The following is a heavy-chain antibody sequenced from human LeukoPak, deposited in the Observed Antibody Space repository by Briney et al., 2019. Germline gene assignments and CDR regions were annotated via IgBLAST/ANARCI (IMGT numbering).Heavy chain of an antibody. CDR2: IKQDGSEY. CDR3: ARAMVRGVIPY. Sequence: GGSLRLSCTASGFTFSDYWMDWVRQVPGKGLEWVANIKQDGSEYYYVDSVKGRFTISRDNSRNIMNLQTDSLRPEDTALYYCARAMVRGVIPYWGQGTLVTVSS. D-gene: IGHD3-10*01. V-gene: IGHV3-7*01. J-gene: IGHJ4*02. CDR1: GFTFSDYW.